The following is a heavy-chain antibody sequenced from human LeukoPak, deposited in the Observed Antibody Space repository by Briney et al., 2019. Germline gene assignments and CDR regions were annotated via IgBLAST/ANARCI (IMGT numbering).Heavy chain of an antibody. J-gene: IGHJ4*02. CDR3: ARVLVRAGGNYLYY. D-gene: IGHD4-23*01. V-gene: IGHV4-38-2*02. CDR1: GYSISSGYY. Sequence: KPSETLSLTCTVSGYSISSGYYWGWIRQPPGKGLEWIESIYHSGGTNYNPSLKSRVTIAVDTSKNQFSLKLTSVTAADRAVYYCARVLVRAGGNYLYYGGREPLSTVPS. CDR2: IYHSGGT.